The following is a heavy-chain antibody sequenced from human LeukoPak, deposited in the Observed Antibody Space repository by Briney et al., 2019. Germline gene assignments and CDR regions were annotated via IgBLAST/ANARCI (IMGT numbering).Heavy chain of an antibody. CDR1: GGSFSGYY. CDR2: INHSGST. J-gene: IGHJ4*02. D-gene: IGHD5-18*01. V-gene: IGHV4-34*01. CDR3: ASDTGAGGYSYGYVY. Sequence: PSETLSLTCAVYGGSFSGYYWSWIRQPPGKGLEWIGGINHSGSTNYNPSLKSRVTISVDTSKNQFSLKLSSVTAADTAVYYCASDTGAGGYSYGYVYWGQGTLVTVSS.